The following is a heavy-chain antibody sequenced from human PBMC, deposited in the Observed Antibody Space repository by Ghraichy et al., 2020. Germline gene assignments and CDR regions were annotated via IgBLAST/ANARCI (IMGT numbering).Heavy chain of an antibody. Sequence: LSLTCAASGYSFSSYDMNWVRQAPGKGPEWVAYISSIGNTIYYADSVKGRFTISRDNAKNSLYLQMNSLRAEDTAVYYCAREGPGGMIDYWGQGTLVTVSS. CDR3: AREGPGGMIDY. CDR1: GYSFSSYD. J-gene: IGHJ4*02. V-gene: IGHV3-48*03. D-gene: IGHD3-10*01. CDR2: ISSIGNTI.